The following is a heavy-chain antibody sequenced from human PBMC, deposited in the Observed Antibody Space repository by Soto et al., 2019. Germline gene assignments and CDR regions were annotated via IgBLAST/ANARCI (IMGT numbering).Heavy chain of an antibody. CDR3: AKDRGYSSGFFDY. CDR2: ISYDGSNK. CDR1: GFTFSSYG. V-gene: IGHV3-30*18. Sequence: LRLSCAASGFTFSSYGMHWVRQAPGKGLEWVAVISYDGSNKYYADSVKGRFTISRDNSKNTLYLQMNSLRAEDTAVYYCAKDRGYSSGFFDYWGQGTLVTVSS. D-gene: IGHD6-19*01. J-gene: IGHJ4*02.